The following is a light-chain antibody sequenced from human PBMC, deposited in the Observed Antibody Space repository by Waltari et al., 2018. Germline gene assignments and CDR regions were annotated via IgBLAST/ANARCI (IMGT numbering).Light chain of an antibody. Sequence: QSALTQPASVSGPPGHSTTISCSGTDSDVGAYDFLSWYQQHPGKAPHLIIYEVSNRPSGISNRFSASKSGNTASLTISGLQAEDEADYYCSSYTTSSAPGVFGTGTRVTVL. CDR1: DSDVGAYDF. CDR3: SSYTTSSAPGV. CDR2: EVS. V-gene: IGLV2-14*01. J-gene: IGLJ1*01.